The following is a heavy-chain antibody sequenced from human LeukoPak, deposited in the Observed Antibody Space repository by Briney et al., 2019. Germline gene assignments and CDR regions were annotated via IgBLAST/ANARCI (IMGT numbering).Heavy chain of an antibody. CDR2: ISGSGGST. D-gene: IGHD3-22*01. CDR3: ARDRKTYYYDSSGYIIDY. V-gene: IGHV3-23*01. J-gene: IGHJ4*02. Sequence: GGSLRLSCAASGFTFSSYAMSWVRQAPGKGLEWVSAISGSGGSTYYADSVKGRFTISRDNSKNTLYLQMNSLRAEDTAVYYCARDRKTYYYDSSGYIIDYWGQGTLVTVSS. CDR1: GFTFSSYA.